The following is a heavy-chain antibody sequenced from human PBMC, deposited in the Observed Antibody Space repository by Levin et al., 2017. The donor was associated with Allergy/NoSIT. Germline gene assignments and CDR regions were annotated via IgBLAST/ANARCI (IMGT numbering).Heavy chain of an antibody. CDR2: IWYDGSNK. CDR1: GFTFSSYA. V-gene: IGHV3-33*01. D-gene: IGHD5-18*01. Sequence: LSGGSLRLSCAASGFTFSSYAMHWVRQAPGKGLEWVAVIWYDGSNKYYADSVKGRFTISRDNSKNTLYLQMNSLRAEDTAVYYCARRQLWGQTDYWGQGTLVTVSS. CDR3: ARRQLWGQTDY. J-gene: IGHJ4*02.